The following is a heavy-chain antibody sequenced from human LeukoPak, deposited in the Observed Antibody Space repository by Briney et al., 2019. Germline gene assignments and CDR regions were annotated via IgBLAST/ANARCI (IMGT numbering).Heavy chain of an antibody. CDR1: GGSISGDY. CDR2: IHHTGSA. CDR3: ARSDYGSGNYYWSLDY. D-gene: IGHD3-10*01. Sequence: PSETLSLTCAVSGGSISGDYWNWIRQPPGKGLEWIAEIHHTGSANYNPSLKSRVTISIDTSKYQLSLELTSVTAADTAVYYCARSDYGSGNYYWSLDYWGQGTLVTVSS. J-gene: IGHJ4*02. V-gene: IGHV4-34*01.